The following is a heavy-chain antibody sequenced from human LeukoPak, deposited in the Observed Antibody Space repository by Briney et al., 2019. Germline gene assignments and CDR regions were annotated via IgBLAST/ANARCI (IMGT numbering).Heavy chain of an antibody. CDR2: IYSGGTT. Sequence: GGSLRLSCAAYGLSVSSNFMSWVRQAPGKGLEWVSVIYSGGTTYYADSVKGRFTISRDNSKNTLYLQMNSLRAEDTAVYYCARDGYGNNYMDVWGKGTTVTVSS. CDR3: ARDGYGNNYMDV. CDR1: GLSVSSNF. J-gene: IGHJ6*03. V-gene: IGHV3-53*01. D-gene: IGHD5-18*01.